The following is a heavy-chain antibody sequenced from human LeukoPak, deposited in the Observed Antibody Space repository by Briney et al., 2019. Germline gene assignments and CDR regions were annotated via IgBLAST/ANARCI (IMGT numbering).Heavy chain of an antibody. D-gene: IGHD1-26*01. CDR2: ISPNSGGT. CDR3: AAGAQSDWSDD. J-gene: IGHJ5*01. Sequence: ASVKVPHLPSVYTFPKYYILWVRQAPGQGLEWMGWISPNSGGTNYAQNFQGRLTLTRDTSITTAYMELSRLTSDDATVYYCAAGAQSDWSDDCGQARLVTVSS. CDR1: VYTFPKYY. V-gene: IGHV1-2*02.